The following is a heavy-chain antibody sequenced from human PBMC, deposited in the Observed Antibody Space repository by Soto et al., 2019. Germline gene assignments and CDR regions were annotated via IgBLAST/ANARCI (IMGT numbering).Heavy chain of an antibody. CDR3: ARDEDTSASPNWLDP. V-gene: IGHV3-21*01. Sequence: GGSMRVWWGAAGGTFGGYGGSWVRQAPGKGLEWVSSISSSSSYIYYADSVKGRFTISRDNAKNSLYLQMNSLRAEDTAVYYCARDEDTSASPNWLDPWGQGTLVTVSS. CDR2: ISSSSSYI. CDR1: GGTFGGYG. J-gene: IGHJ5*02.